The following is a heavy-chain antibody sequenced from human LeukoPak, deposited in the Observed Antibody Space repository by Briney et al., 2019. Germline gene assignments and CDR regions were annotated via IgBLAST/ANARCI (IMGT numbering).Heavy chain of an antibody. V-gene: IGHV4-39*01. CDR3: ARRLGYSSSHSFWDR. D-gene: IGHD6-13*01. CDR2: IYYSGST. Sequence: SETLSLTCTVSGGSISSSSYYWGWLRQPPGKGLEWIGSIYYSGSTYYNPSLKSRVTIYVDTSNNEFSLQLSSVTAADTAVYYCARRLGYSSSHSFWDRWGQGTLVTVSS. J-gene: IGHJ4*02. CDR1: GGSISSSSYY.